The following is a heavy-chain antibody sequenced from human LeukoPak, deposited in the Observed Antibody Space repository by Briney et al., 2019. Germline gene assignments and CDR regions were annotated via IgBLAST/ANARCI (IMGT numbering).Heavy chain of an antibody. CDR1: GYSISSGDY. CDR3: ARDLSAAAGSWFDP. V-gene: IGHV4-38-2*02. CDR2: IYHSGRT. D-gene: IGHD6-13*01. J-gene: IGHJ5*02. Sequence: ASETLSLTCTVSGYSISSGDYWGWIRQPPGKGLEWIGSIYHSGRTYYNPSLKSRVTISVDTSKNQVSLILTSVTAADTAVYYCARDLSAAAGSWFDPWGQGTLVTVSS.